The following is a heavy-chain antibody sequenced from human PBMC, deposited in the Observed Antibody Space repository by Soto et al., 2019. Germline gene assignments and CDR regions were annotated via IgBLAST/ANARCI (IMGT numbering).Heavy chain of an antibody. Sequence: VQLQQWGAGLLKPSETLSLTCAVYGGSFSGYYWSWIRQPPGKGLEWSGEINHSGSTNYNPSLRSRVTISVDTSKNPFSLKLSSVTAAYTAVYYCARGTKRVTIFGVVNNYFDYWCQGTLVAVSS. CDR3: ARGTKRVTIFGVVNNYFDY. V-gene: IGHV4-34*01. D-gene: IGHD3-3*01. CDR1: GGSFSGYY. CDR2: INHSGST. J-gene: IGHJ4*02.